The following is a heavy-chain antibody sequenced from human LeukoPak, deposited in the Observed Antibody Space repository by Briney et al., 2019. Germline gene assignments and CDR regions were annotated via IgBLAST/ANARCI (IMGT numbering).Heavy chain of an antibody. CDR2: ITWNSGIR. D-gene: IGHD1-26*01. Sequence: GGSLRLSCAASGFTFDDYSMHWVRQAPGKGLDWVAGITWNSGIRGYADSVKARFTISRDNSKNSLYLQMNSLRTEDTALYYCARASYLSSYFDHWGQGTLVTVSS. J-gene: IGHJ4*02. CDR1: GFTFDDYS. CDR3: ARASYLSSYFDH. V-gene: IGHV3-9*01.